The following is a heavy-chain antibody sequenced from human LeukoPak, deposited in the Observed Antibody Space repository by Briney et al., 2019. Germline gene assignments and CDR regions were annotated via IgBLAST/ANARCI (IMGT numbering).Heavy chain of an antibody. J-gene: IGHJ4*02. V-gene: IGHV3-23*01. CDR1: GFTFSSYA. CDR2: ISGSGGTI. Sequence: GGSLRLSCAASGFTFSSYAVSWVRQAPGKGLELVSAISGSGGTIYNAASVKGRVTISRDKSKNTHCLHMSRPRAQKTAVFFCAKEGYRSTWIADFDFCGQGTVVTVS. CDR3: AKEGYRSTWIADFDF. D-gene: IGHD6-13*01.